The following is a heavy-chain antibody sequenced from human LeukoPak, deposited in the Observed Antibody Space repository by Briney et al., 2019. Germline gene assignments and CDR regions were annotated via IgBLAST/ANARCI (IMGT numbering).Heavy chain of an antibody. D-gene: IGHD3-22*01. J-gene: IGHJ5*01. CDR2: ISAYNGNT. CDR1: GYTFTSYG. V-gene: IGHV1-18*01. Sequence: ASVKVSCKASGYTFTSYGISWVRQAPGQGLEWMGWISAYNGNTNYAQKLQGRVTMTTDTSTSTAYMELRSLRSDEPAVYYCARERAYYYDSSGQNWFDPWGQGTLVTV. CDR3: ARERAYYYDSSGQNWFDP.